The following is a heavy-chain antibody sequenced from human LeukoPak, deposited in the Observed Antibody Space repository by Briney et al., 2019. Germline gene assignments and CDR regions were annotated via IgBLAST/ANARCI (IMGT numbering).Heavy chain of an antibody. J-gene: IGHJ4*02. Sequence: SGGSLRLSCAASGFVFGTYAMHWVRQAPGKGLECVSMISYDGSDEYYADSVKGRFAISRDNSKSTLYLQMNSLRAEDTAVYYCAKSGRASDYWGQGTLVTVSS. CDR1: GFVFGTYA. V-gene: IGHV3-30*09. CDR2: ISYDGSDE. CDR3: AKSGRASDY. D-gene: IGHD1-26*01.